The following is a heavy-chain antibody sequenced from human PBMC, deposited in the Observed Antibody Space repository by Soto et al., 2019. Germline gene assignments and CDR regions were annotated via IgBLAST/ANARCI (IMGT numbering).Heavy chain of an antibody. CDR1: GFSLSNARMG. CDR3: ARIDDYGGNWELGYDY. J-gene: IGHJ4*02. D-gene: IGHD4-17*01. CDR2: IFSNDEK. V-gene: IGHV2-26*01. Sequence: QVTLKESGPVLVQPTETLTLTCTVSGFSLSNARMGVSWIRQPPGKALEWLAHIFSNDEKSYSTSLKSRLTIYKDTSKSQVVLTMTNMDPVDTAAYYCARIDDYGGNWELGYDYWGQGTLVTVSS.